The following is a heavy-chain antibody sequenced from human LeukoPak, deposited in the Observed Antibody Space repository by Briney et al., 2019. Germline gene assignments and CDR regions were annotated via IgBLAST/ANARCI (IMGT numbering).Heavy chain of an antibody. J-gene: IGHJ1*01. CDR2: IYYSGST. CDR3: AEGGDRAEYFQH. CDR1: GGSLSSYY. V-gene: IGHV4-59*01. Sequence: SETLSLTCTVSGGSLSSYYWSWIRQPPGKGLEWIGYIYYSGSTNYNPSLKSRVTISVDTSKNQFSLKLSSVTAADTAVYYCAEGGDRAEYFQHWGQGTLVTVSS. D-gene: IGHD2-21*02.